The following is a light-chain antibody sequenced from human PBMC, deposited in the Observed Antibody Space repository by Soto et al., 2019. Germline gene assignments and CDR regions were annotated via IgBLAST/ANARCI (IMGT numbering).Light chain of an antibody. CDR3: QSYDSSNHWV. V-gene: IGLV6-57*03. CDR2: KDD. J-gene: IGLJ3*02. CDR1: SGSIVSNY. Sequence: NFMLAQPHSVSESPGKTVTISCTRSSGSIVSNYVQWYQQRPGSAPTTMIYKDDQRPSGVPDRFSGSIDSSSNSASLTISGLKTEDEADYYCQSYDSSNHWVFGGGTKLTVL.